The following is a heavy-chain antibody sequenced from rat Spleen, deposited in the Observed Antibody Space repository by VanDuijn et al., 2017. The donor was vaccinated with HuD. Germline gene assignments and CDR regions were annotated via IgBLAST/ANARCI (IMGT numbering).Heavy chain of an antibody. CDR2: ISPTGRIS. D-gene: IGHD1-11*01. V-gene: IGHV5-19*01. J-gene: IGHJ2*01. CDR3: TTANNGGFSELYYFDY. CDR1: GFTFSNYG. Sequence: EVQLVESDGGLVQPGRSLKLSCAASGFTFSNYGMHWIRQAPTKGLEWVASISPTGRISNYRDSVKGRFTISRDNAKSTLYLQMDSLRSEDTATYYCTTANNGGFSELYYFDYWGQGVMVTVSS.